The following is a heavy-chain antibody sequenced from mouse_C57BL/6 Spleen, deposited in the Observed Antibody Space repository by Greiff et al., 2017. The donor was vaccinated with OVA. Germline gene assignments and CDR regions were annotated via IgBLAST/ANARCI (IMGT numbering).Heavy chain of an antibody. CDR2: ISSGSSTI. CDR1: GFTFSDYG. V-gene: IGHV5-17*01. J-gene: IGHJ1*03. D-gene: IGHD2-1*01. Sequence: EVKLMESGGGLVKPGGSLKLSCAASGFTFSDYGMHWVRQAPEKGLEWVAYISSGSSTIYYADTVKGRFTISRDNAKNTLFLQMTSLRSEDTAMYYCARYGNYVRYFDVWGTGTTVTVSS. CDR3: ARYGNYVRYFDV.